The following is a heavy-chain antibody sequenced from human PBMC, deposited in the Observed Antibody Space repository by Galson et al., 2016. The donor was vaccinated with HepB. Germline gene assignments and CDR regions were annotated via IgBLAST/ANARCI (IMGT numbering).Heavy chain of an antibody. Sequence: SLRLSCAASGVTYSNYGMHWVRQAPGKGLVWVAFIWYDRNNKNYADSVKGRFTISRDKSKNTLYLQMNSLRVEDTAVYYCARQGDTIGQFDYWGQGTLVTVSS. V-gene: IGHV3-33*01. CDR2: IWYDRNNK. D-gene: IGHD3-16*01. CDR3: ARQGDTIGQFDY. CDR1: GVTYSNYG. J-gene: IGHJ4*02.